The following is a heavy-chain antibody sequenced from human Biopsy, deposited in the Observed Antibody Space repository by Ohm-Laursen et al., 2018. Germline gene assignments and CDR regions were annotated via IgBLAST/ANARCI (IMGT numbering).Heavy chain of an antibody. D-gene: IGHD1-26*01. Sequence: SDTLSLTCIVSGGSISSYYWSWIRQPPGKGLEWIGYIYYTGSTNYNPSLKSRVTISVDTSMNHLSLRLTSVTAADTAVYYCARHAPSYSGSYWRYFDLWGHGSPVTVPS. V-gene: IGHV4-59*08. CDR2: IYYTGST. CDR3: ARHAPSYSGSYWRYFDL. CDR1: GGSISSYY. J-gene: IGHJ2*01.